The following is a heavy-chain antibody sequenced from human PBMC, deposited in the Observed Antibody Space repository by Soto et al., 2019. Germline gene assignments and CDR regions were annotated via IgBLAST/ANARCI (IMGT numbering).Heavy chain of an antibody. CDR1: GGSISSYY. D-gene: IGHD6-13*01. V-gene: IGHV4-59*01. J-gene: IGHJ6*02. Sequence: QVQLQESGPGLVKPSETLSLTCTVSGGSISSYYWSWIRQPPGKGLEWIGYIYYSGSTNYNPSLKSRVTISVDTSKHQFSLKLSSVTAADTAVYYCASGAYSSSWYRYYYGMDVWGQGTTVTVSS. CDR2: IYYSGST. CDR3: ASGAYSSSWYRYYYGMDV.